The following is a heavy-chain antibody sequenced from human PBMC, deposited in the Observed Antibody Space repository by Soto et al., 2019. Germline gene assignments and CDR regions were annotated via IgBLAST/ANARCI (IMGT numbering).Heavy chain of an antibody. J-gene: IGHJ5*02. CDR2: INPSGGST. D-gene: IGHD2-2*01. V-gene: IGHV1-46*01. CDR3: AREPRIVVPAASPNWFDP. CDR1: GYTFTSYY. Sequence: QVQLVQSGAEVKKPGASVKVSCKASGYTFTSYYMHWVRQAPGQGPEWMGIINPSGGSTSYAQKFQGRVTMTRDTSTSTVYMELSSLRSEDTAVYYCAREPRIVVPAASPNWFDPWGQGTLVTVSS.